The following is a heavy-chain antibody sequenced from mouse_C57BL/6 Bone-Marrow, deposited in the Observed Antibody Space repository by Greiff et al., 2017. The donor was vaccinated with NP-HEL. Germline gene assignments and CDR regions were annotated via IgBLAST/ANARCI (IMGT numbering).Heavy chain of an antibody. CDR3: ARDRGYYGNYYFDY. Sequence: DVQLQESGPGLVKPSQSLSLTCSVTGYSITSGYYWNWIRQFPGNKLEWMGYISYDGSNNYNPSLKNRISITRDTSKNQFFLKLNSVTTEDTATYYCARDRGYYGNYYFDYWGQGTTLTVSS. CDR1: GYSITSGYY. J-gene: IGHJ2*01. V-gene: IGHV3-6*01. D-gene: IGHD2-1*01. CDR2: ISYDGSN.